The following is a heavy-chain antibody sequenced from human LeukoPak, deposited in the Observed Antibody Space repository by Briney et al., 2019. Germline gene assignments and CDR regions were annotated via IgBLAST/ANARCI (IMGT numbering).Heavy chain of an antibody. J-gene: IGHJ4*02. CDR2: INSDGSST. CDR1: GFTFSNYW. V-gene: IGHV3-74*01. CDR3: ARGGSCSGGNCKYTRKEIDY. Sequence: GGSLRLSCAASGFTFSNYWMHWVRQAPGKGLVWVSRINSDGSSTTYADSVKGRFTITRDNAKNTLYLQMNSLRVEDTAIYYCARGGSCSGGNCKYTRKEIDYWGQGTLVTVSS. D-gene: IGHD2-15*01.